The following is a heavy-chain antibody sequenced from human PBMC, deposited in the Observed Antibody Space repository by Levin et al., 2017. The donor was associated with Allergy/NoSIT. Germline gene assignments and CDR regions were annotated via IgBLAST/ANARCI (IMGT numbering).Heavy chain of an antibody. V-gene: IGHV3-48*01. D-gene: IGHD1-26*01. CDR2: ISTGSAT. J-gene: IGHJ4*02. Sequence: LSLTCAASGFTFRTSTMNWVRQAPGKGLEWISYISTGSATYYADSVKGRFTLSRDSAKNSLYLQMNSLRAEDTAVYYCARDWSFVFDYWGQGTLVTVSS. CDR3: ARDWSFVFDY. CDR1: GFTFRTST.